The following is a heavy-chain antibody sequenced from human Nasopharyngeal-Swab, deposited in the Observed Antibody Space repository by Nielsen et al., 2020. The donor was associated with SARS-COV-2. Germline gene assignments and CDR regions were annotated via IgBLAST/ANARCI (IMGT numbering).Heavy chain of an antibody. CDR3: ARDWLTGNSIEALDI. CDR1: GFTFSSYW. CDR2: INTDGSRT. J-gene: IGHJ3*02. D-gene: IGHD1-14*01. V-gene: IGHV3-74*01. Sequence: GESLKISCAASGFTFSSYWMHWVRQAPGKGLVWVSRINTDGSRTYYADSVKGRFTTSRDNAKNTLYLQMNSLRDEDTAVYYCARDWLTGNSIEALDIWGQGTLVTVSS.